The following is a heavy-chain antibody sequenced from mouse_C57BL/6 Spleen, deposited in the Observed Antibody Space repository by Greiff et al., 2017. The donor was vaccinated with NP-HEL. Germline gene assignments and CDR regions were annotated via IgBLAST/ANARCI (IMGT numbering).Heavy chain of an antibody. D-gene: IGHD2-4*01. J-gene: IGHJ2*01. V-gene: IGHV1-9*01. Sequence: VHLVESGAELMKPGASVKLSCKATGYTFTGYWIEWVKQRPGHGLEWIGEILPGSGSTDYNEKFKGKATFTADTSSNTAYMQLSSLTTEDSAIYYCARRAHYDYDGWYFDYWGQGTTLTVSS. CDR3: ARRAHYDYDGWYFDY. CDR1: GYTFTGYW. CDR2: ILPGSGST.